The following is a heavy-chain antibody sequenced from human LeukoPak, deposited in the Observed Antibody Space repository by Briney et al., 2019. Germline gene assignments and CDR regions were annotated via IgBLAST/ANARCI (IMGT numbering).Heavy chain of an antibody. J-gene: IGHJ4*02. D-gene: IGHD6-13*01. Sequence: GGSLRLSCAASGFTFSSYSMNWVRQAPGKGLEWVSYISSSSSTIYYADSVKGRFTISRDNAKNSLYLQMNSLRAEDTAVYYCASTSSSWSPYYFDYWGQGTLVTVSS. CDR1: GFTFSSYS. V-gene: IGHV3-48*04. CDR3: ASTSSSWSPYYFDY. CDR2: ISSSSSTI.